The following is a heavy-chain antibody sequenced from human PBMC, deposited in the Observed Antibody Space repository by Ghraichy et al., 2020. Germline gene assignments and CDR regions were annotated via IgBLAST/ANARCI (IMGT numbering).Heavy chain of an antibody. V-gene: IGHV3-7*01. Sequence: GESLNISCAASGFTFGRYWMTWVRQAPGKGLECVANIKHDGSEKYYVDSVKGRFTISRDNAKNSLYLQMNSLRAKDTAVYYCARDLWVTAPGIWGQGTMVTVSS. CDR1: GFTFGRYW. J-gene: IGHJ3*02. D-gene: IGHD2-21*02. CDR2: IKHDGSEK. CDR3: ARDLWVTAPGI.